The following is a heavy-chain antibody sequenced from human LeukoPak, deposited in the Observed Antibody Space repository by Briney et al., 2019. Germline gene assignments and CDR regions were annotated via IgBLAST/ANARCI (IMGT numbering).Heavy chain of an antibody. V-gene: IGHV1-46*01. D-gene: IGHD6-19*01. Sequence: GASVKVSCKASGYTFTSYYMHWVRQAPGQGPEWMGIINPSGGSTSYAQKFQGRVTMTRDTSTSTVYVELSSLRSEDTAVYYCARVSQWLPLFDYWGQGTLVTVSS. CDR1: GYTFTSYY. J-gene: IGHJ4*02. CDR2: INPSGGST. CDR3: ARVSQWLPLFDY.